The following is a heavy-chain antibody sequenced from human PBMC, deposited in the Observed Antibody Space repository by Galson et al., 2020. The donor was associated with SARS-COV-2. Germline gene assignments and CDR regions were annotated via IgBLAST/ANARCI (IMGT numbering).Heavy chain of an antibody. Sequence: ALVKVSCKVSGYTLTELSMHWVRQAPGKGLEWMGGFDPEAGETIYAQKFQGKVTMTEDTSTDTAYMELSSLRSEDTAVYYCATGPAMTTVFGWCDPWSQGTLVTVSA. D-gene: IGHD4-17*01. J-gene: IGHJ5*02. CDR2: FDPEAGET. CDR1: GYTLTELS. V-gene: IGHV1-24*01. CDR3: ATGPAMTTVFGWCDP.